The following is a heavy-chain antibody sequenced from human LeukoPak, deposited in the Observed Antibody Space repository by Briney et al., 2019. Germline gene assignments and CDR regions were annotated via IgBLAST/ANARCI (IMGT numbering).Heavy chain of an antibody. Sequence: SETLSLTCAVSGYSISSGYYWGWIRQPPGKGLEWIGSIYHSGSTYYNPSLKSRVTISVDTSKNQFSLNLSSVTAADTALYYCARRRYYDGSGYLEWGQGTLLSVSS. CDR3: ARRRYYDGSGYLE. V-gene: IGHV4-38-2*01. J-gene: IGHJ1*01. CDR1: GYSISSGYY. CDR2: IYHSGST. D-gene: IGHD3-22*01.